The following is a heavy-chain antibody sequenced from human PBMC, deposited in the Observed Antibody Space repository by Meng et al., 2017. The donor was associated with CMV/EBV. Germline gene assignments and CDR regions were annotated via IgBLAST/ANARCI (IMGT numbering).Heavy chain of an antibody. CDR1: GGSISSSSYY. V-gene: IGHV4-39*07. Sequence: SETLSLTCTVSGGSISSSSYYWGWIRQPPGKGLEWIGSIYYSGSTYYNPSLTSRVTISVDTSKNQFSLKLSSVTAADTAVYYCARDDYDFWSGYYSASDYWGQGTLVTVSS. D-gene: IGHD3-3*01. J-gene: IGHJ4*02. CDR3: ARDDYDFWSGYYSASDY. CDR2: IYYSGST.